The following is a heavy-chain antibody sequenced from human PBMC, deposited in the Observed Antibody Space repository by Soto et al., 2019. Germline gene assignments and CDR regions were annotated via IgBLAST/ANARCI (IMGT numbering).Heavy chain of an antibody. D-gene: IGHD2-21*02. V-gene: IGHV4-39*01. CDR2: IYYSGRT. Sequence: SETLSLTCIVSGESISSSSYYWGWIRQPPGKGLEWIGSIYYSGRTYYNPSFKSRVTISIDTSKNQFSLKLSSVTATDTAVYYSARQRPKVVTQAYLDNWGQGALATVSS. J-gene: IGHJ4*02. CDR3: ARQRPKVVTQAYLDN. CDR1: GESISSSSYY.